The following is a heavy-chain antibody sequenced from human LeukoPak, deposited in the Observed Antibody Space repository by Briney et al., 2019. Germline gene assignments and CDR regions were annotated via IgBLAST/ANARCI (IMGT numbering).Heavy chain of an antibody. Sequence: GVSLRLSCAASGFTFNTYGMNWVRQAPGKGLEWVSGTCGSGAATYYADSVKGRFTISRDNSKNILYLQMNSLRAEDTAVYYCARDLRICPRKYDSSSHPFDYWGQGTLVTVSS. V-gene: IGHV3-23*01. D-gene: IGHD3-22*01. J-gene: IGHJ4*02. CDR1: GFTFNTYG. CDR2: TCGSGAAT. CDR3: ARDLRICPRKYDSSSHPFDY.